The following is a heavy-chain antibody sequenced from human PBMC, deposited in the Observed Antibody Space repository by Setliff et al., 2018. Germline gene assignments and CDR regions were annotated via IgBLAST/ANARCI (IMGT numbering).Heavy chain of an antibody. CDR1: GYTFTSYW. V-gene: IGHV5-51*01. CDR3: ARSGNQVGGDY. CDR2: IYPADSDA. Sequence: GESLKISCKASGYTFTSYWIGWVRQMPGKGLEWVGIIYPADSDAMYSPSFQGKVTISVDKFINTAYLQWSSLKASDTAMYYCARSGNQVGGDYWGQGTLVTVSS. D-gene: IGHD1-26*01. J-gene: IGHJ4*02.